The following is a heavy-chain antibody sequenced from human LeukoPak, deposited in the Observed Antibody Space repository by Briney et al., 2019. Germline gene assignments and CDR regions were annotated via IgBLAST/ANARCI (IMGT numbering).Heavy chain of an antibody. V-gene: IGHV1-18*01. J-gene: IGHJ6*02. CDR1: GYTFTSYG. Sequence: ASVKVSCKASGYTFTSYGISWVRQAPGQGLEWMGWISAYNGNTNYAQKLQGRVTMTTDTSTSTAYMELRSLRSDDTAVYYCARDLPDYYGSGSYYYYYGMDVWGQGTTVTVSS. CDR3: ARDLPDYYGSGSYYYYYGMDV. D-gene: IGHD3-10*01. CDR2: ISAYNGNT.